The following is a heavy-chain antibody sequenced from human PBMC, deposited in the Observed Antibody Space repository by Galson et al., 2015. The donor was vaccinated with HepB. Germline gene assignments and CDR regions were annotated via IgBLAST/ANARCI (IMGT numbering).Heavy chain of an antibody. J-gene: IGHJ6*02. CDR3: ATSSERPGVYCSGGSCLPRVGYYYYGMDV. D-gene: IGHD2-15*01. CDR2: INSDGSST. Sequence: SLRLSCAASGFTFSSYWMHWVRQAPGKGLVWVSRINSDGSSTSYADSVKGRFTISRDNAKNTLYLQMNSLRAEDTAVYYCATSSERPGVYCSGGSCLPRVGYYYYGMDVWGQGTTVTVSS. V-gene: IGHV3-74*01. CDR1: GFTFSSYW.